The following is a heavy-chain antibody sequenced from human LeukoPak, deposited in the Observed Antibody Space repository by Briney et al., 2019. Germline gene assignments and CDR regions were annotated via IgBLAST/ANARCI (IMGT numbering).Heavy chain of an antibody. CDR3: ARSLGFGTMDV. V-gene: IGHV3-9*01. D-gene: IGHD3-10*01. Sequence: GGSLRLSCAVSGFTFDDYAMHWVRQVPGKGLEWVAGISWNSDTRGYVDSVKGRFTISRDNAKNSLYLQMNSLRAEDTAVYYCARSLGFGTMDVWGKGTTVTVSS. CDR1: GFTFDDYA. J-gene: IGHJ6*03. CDR2: ISWNSDTR.